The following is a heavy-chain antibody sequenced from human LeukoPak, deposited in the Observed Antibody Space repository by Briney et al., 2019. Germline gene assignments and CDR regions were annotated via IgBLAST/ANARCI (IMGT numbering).Heavy chain of an antibody. CDR3: ARLPGYSGSYYSVIYYFDY. J-gene: IGHJ4*02. V-gene: IGHV4-39*01. CDR2: IYYSGST. CDR1: GGSISSSSYY. D-gene: IGHD1-26*01. Sequence: KASETLSLTCTVSGGSISSSSYYWGWIRQPPGKGLEWIGSIYYSGSTYYNPSLKSRVTISVDTSKNQFSLKLSSVTAADTAVYYCARLPGYSGSYYSVIYYFDYWGQGTLVTVSS.